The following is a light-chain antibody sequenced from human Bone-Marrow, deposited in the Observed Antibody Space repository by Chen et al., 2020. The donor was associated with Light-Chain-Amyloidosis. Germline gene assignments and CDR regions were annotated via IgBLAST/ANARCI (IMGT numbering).Light chain of an antibody. V-gene: IGLV2-14*01. Sequence: QSALTQPASVSGSPGQSITISCTGTSSDGGGDNHAPWHQQHPDKAPKLMIYEVTNRPAWVPDRFSGSKSDNTASLTISGLQTEDEADYFCSSYTITNTLVFGSGTRVTVL. CDR1: SSDGGGDNH. CDR2: EVT. CDR3: SSYTITNTLV. J-gene: IGLJ1*01.